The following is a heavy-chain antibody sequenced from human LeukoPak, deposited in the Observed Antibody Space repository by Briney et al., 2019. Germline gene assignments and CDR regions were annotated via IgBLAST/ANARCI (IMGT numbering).Heavy chain of an antibody. CDR2: INHSGST. V-gene: IGHV4-34*01. J-gene: IGHJ5*02. CDR1: GGSFSGYY. D-gene: IGHD3-3*01. CDR3: ARAAIYDFWSGYYPGWFDP. Sequence: PSETLSLTCAVYGGSFSGYYWSWIRQPPGKGLGWIGEINHSGSTNYNPSLKSRVTISVDTSKNQFSLKLSSVTAADTAVYYCARAAIYDFWSGYYPGWFDPWGQGTLVTVYS.